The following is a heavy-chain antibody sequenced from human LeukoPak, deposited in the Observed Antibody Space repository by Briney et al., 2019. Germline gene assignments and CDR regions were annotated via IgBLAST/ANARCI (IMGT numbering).Heavy chain of an antibody. CDR2: IYHSGTT. D-gene: IGHD2-15*01. Sequence: PSETLTLTCTVSGGSITSYFWTWIRQPPGKGLEWIGYIYHSGTTNYNPSLKGRATISVDTSKTQFSLRLTSVTAADTAVYFCAQLDPYSPAYSQQWGQGTRVTVSA. J-gene: IGHJ1*01. CDR3: AQLDPYSPAYSQQ. CDR1: GGSITSYF. V-gene: IGHV4-59*01.